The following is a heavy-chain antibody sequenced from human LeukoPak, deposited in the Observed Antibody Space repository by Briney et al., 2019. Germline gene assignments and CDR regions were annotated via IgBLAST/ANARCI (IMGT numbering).Heavy chain of an antibody. D-gene: IGHD4-17*01. CDR3: ATKLETTVTPYDAFDI. J-gene: IGHJ3*02. CDR1: GYTFTSYG. V-gene: IGHV1-18*01. Sequence: ASVKVSCKASGYTFTSYGISWVRQAPGQGLEWMGWISAYNGNTNYAQKLQGRVTMTTDTSTSTAYMELRSLRSDDTAVYYCATKLETTVTPYDAFDIWGQGTMVTVSS. CDR2: ISAYNGNT.